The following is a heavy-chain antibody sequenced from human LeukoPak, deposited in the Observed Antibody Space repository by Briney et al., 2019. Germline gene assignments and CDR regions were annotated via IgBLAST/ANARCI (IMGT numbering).Heavy chain of an antibody. CDR3: ARRGKDGSGSYWY. CDR2: IYYSGST. CDR1: GGSISSGDYY. Sequence: PSETLSLTCTVSGGSISSGDYYWSWIRQPPGKGLEWIGSIYYSGSTYYNPSLKSRVTISVDTSKNHFSLKLSSVTAADTAVYYCARRGKDGSGSYWYWGQGTLVTVSS. V-gene: IGHV4-39*07. D-gene: IGHD3-10*01. J-gene: IGHJ4*02.